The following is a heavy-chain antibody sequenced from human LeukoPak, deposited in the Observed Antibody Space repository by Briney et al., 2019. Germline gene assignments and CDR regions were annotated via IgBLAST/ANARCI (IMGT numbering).Heavy chain of an antibody. D-gene: IGHD2-15*01. CDR3: RVYCSGGHFDY. CDR2: IRSKANSYAT. CDR1: GFTFSGSA. V-gene: IGHV3-73*01. J-gene: IGHJ4*02. Sequence: GGSLRLSCAASGFTFSGSAMHWVRQASGKGLEWVGRIRSKANSYATAYAASVKGRFTISRDDSKNTAYLQMNSLKTEDTAVYYCRVYCSGGHFDYWGQGTLVTVSS.